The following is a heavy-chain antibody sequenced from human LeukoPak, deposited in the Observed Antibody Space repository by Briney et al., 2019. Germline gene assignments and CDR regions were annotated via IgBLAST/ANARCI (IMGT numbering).Heavy chain of an antibody. CDR1: GLTVSSNC. D-gene: IGHD3-10*01. V-gene: IGHV3-48*01. CDR2: ISISSSTI. J-gene: IGHJ4*02. Sequence: GGSLRLSCAASGLTVSSNCMSWVRQAPGKGLEWVSYISISSSTIYYADSVKGRFTISRDNAKNSLYLQMNSLRAEDTAVYYCARVVRGVNYYLDYWGQGTLVTVSS. CDR3: ARVVRGVNYYLDY.